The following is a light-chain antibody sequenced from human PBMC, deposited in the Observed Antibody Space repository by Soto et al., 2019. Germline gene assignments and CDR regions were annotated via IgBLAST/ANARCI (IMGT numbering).Light chain of an antibody. Sequence: QPVLTQSPSASASLGASVKLTCTLSSGHSSYTIAWHQQQPEKGPRYLMKLNTDGSHRRGDGIPDRFSGSRSGAERYLTISRLQSEDEADYYCQTWGAGIVVFGGGTKLTVL. CDR2: LNTDGSH. J-gene: IGLJ2*01. CDR3: QTWGAGIVV. CDR1: SGHSSYT. V-gene: IGLV4-69*01.